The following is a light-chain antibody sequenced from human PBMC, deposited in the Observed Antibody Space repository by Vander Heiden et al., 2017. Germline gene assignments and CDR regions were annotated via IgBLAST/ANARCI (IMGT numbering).Light chain of an antibody. CDR3: QQYDNWPAT. Sequence: ELVMTQSPATLSVSPGERATLSCRASQSVSSNLAWYQQKPGQAPRLLISGASTRATGIPARFSGSGSGTEFTLTISSLQSEDFAVYYCQQYDNWPATFGPGTKVDIK. CDR2: GAS. V-gene: IGKV3D-15*01. J-gene: IGKJ3*01. CDR1: QSVSSN.